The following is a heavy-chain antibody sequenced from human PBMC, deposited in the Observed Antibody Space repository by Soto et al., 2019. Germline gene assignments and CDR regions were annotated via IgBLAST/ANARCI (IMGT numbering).Heavy chain of an antibody. J-gene: IGHJ6*02. CDR3: AKVRFALKYYYGLDV. V-gene: IGHV3-30*18. Sequence: QVHLVESGGGVVQPGTSLRLSCVASGFTVSKYGMHWVRQAPGKGLEWVAILTDDGKEKYYADSVKGRFIISRDNSNNTLFLQMNTLSAADTAVYYCAKVRFALKYYYGLDVWGQGTTVSGSS. CDR1: GFTVSKYG. CDR2: LTDDGKEK. D-gene: IGHD3-16*01.